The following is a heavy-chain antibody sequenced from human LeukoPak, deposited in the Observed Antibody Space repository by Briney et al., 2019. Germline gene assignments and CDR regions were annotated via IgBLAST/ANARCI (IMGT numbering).Heavy chain of an antibody. V-gene: IGHV3-30*14. CDR2: ISYDGSNK. J-gene: IGHJ3*02. CDR3: ARGGRGSAAVVAPRSFDI. D-gene: IGHD3-22*01. CDR1: GFTFSSYA. Sequence: GGSLRLSCAASGFTFSSYAMHWIRQDPGKGLEWVAVISYDGSNKYYADSVKGRFTISRDNSKNTLYLQMNSLRAEDSALYYCARGGRGSAAVVAPRSFDIWGQGTMVTVSS.